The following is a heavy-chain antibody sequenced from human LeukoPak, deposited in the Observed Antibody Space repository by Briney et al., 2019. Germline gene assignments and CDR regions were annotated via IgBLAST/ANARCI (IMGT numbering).Heavy chain of an antibody. CDR2: VHNVGST. D-gene: IGHD6-19*01. CDR3: ARHAEYNSGWHFYLDH. J-gene: IGHJ4*02. Sequence: PSETLSLTCTVSGVSTTNGIYYWAWIRPPPGKGLEWIGSVHNVGSTYYNLSLRSRVTTSIDTSKNQFSLRLNSVTAADTAVYYCARHAEYNSGWHFYLDHWGQGILVTVSS. CDR1: GVSTTNGIYY. V-gene: IGHV4-39*01.